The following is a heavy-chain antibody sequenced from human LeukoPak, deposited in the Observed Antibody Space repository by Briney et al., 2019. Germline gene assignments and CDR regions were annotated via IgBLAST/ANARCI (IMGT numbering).Heavy chain of an antibody. CDR3: ARGIEQQLETLYY. CDR1: GGTFISYA. CDR2: IIPIFGTA. D-gene: IGHD6-13*01. J-gene: IGHJ1*01. Sequence: SSVKVSCKASGGTFISYAISWVRQAPGQGMEWMGGIIPIFGTANYAQKFQGRVTITADESTSTAYMELSSLRSEDTAVYYCARGIEQQLETLYYWGQGTLVTVSS. V-gene: IGHV1-69*01.